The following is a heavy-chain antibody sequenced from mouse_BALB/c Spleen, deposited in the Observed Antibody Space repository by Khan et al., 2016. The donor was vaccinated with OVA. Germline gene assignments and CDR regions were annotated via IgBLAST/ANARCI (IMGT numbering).Heavy chain of an antibody. D-gene: IGHD1-1*01. CDR2: ISPGSNTP. CDR1: GYTFTSYW. Sequence: DLVKPGASVKLSCKASGYTFTSYWINWIKQRPGQGLEWIGRISPGSNTPYYNEMFKGKATLTVATSSSTAYIQLSSLSSEDSAVYFCARENYYGSSHYAMDYWGQGTSVTVSS. V-gene: IGHV1S41*01. J-gene: IGHJ4*01. CDR3: ARENYYGSSHYAMDY.